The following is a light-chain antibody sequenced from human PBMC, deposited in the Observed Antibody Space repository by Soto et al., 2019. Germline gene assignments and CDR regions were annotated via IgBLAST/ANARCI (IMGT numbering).Light chain of an antibody. J-gene: IGLJ2*01. CDR1: VLAKKY. CDR2: KDS. CDR3: YSAADNKKDVV. V-gene: IGLV3-27*01. Sequence: SYELTQPSSVSVSPGQTARITCSGDVLAKKYARWFQQKPGQAPVLVIYKDSERPSGIPERFSGSSSGTTVTLTISGAQVEDEADYYCYSAADNKKDVVFGGGTQLTVL.